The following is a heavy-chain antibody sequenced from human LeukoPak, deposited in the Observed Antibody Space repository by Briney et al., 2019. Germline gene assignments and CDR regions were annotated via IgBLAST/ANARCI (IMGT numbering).Heavy chain of an antibody. CDR3: AGGRSFGVFRY. D-gene: IGHD3-3*01. CDR1: GGSFSGYY. CDR2: INHSGST. Sequence: SETLSLTCVVYGGSFSGYYWSWIRQPPGKGLEWIGEINHSGSTNYNPSLKSRVTISVDTSKNQFSLKLSSVTAADTAVYYCAGGRSFGVFRYWGQGTLVTVSS. J-gene: IGHJ4*02. V-gene: IGHV4-34*01.